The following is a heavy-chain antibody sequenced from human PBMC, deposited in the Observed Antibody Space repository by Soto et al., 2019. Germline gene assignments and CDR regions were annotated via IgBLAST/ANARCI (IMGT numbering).Heavy chain of an antibody. CDR2: ISWNSGSI. V-gene: IGHV3-9*01. Sequence: EVQLVESGGALVQPGRSLRLSCAASGFTFDDYAMHWVRQPPGKGLEWVSGISWNSGSIDSADSVKGRFTISRDNAKNSLYLQMNSLRAEDTALYYCAKGPRDLDAFDIWGQGTMVTVSS. CDR3: AKGPRDLDAFDI. J-gene: IGHJ3*02. CDR1: GFTFDDYA.